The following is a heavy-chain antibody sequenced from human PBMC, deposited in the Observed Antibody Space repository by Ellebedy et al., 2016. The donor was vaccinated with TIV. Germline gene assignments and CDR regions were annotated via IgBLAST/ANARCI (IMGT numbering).Heavy chain of an antibody. Sequence: SETLSLTCTVSGGSISSYYWSWIRQPPGKGLEWIGYIYYSGSTNYNPSLKSRVTISVDTSKNQFSLKLSSVTAADTAVYYCARGLYDSSGYYYGIDYWGQGTLVTVSS. CDR1: GGSISSYY. CDR3: ARGLYDSSGYYYGIDY. D-gene: IGHD3-22*01. V-gene: IGHV4-59*12. CDR2: IYYSGST. J-gene: IGHJ4*02.